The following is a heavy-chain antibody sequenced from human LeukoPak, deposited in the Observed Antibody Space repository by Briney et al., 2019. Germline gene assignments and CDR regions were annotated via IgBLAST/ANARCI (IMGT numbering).Heavy chain of an antibody. V-gene: IGHV3-23*01. CDR1: GFTFSSYA. Sequence: GGSLRLSCAASGFTFSSYAMSWVRQAPGRGLEWVSAISGSGGSTYYADSVKGRFTISRDNSKNTLYLQMNSLRAEDTAVYYCAKNARYYYDSSGYYYEWGQGTLVTVSS. CDR2: ISGSGGST. D-gene: IGHD3-22*01. J-gene: IGHJ4*02. CDR3: AKNARYYYDSSGYYYE.